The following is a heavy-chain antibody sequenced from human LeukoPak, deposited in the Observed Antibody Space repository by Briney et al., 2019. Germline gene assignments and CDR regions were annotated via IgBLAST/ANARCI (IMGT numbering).Heavy chain of an antibody. CDR2: INHSGST. D-gene: IGHD4-4*01. CDR1: GGSFSGYY. CDR3: ARRLYSNNLYYFDY. Sequence: SETLSLTCAVHGGSFSGYYWSWIRQPPGKGLEWIGEINHSGSTNYNPSLKSRVTISVDTSKNQFSLKPSSVTAADTAVYYCARRLYSNNLYYFDYWGQGTLVTVSS. V-gene: IGHV4-34*01. J-gene: IGHJ4*02.